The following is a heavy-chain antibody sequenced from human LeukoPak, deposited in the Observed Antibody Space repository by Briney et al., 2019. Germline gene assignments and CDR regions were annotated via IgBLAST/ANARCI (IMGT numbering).Heavy chain of an antibody. Sequence: SETLSLTCTVSGGSISSGSNYWSWIRQPAGKGLGWIGRIYTSGSTNYNPSLKSRVTISVDTSKNQFSLKLSSVTAADTAVYYCARDRFIDYSNWFDPWGQGTLVTVSS. CDR1: GGSISSGSNY. J-gene: IGHJ5*02. CDR3: ARDRFIDYSNWFDP. V-gene: IGHV4-61*02. CDR2: IYTSGST. D-gene: IGHD4-11*01.